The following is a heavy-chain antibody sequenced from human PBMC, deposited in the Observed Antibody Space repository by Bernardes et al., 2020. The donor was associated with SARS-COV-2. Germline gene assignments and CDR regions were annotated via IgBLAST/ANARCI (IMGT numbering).Heavy chain of an antibody. J-gene: IGHJ4*02. V-gene: IGHV3-23*01. CDR2: VSECGDT. CDR1: GSSLDTFA. D-gene: IGHD2-21*02. CDR3: AKDYCGGDCDFFDY. Sequence: GGSLRLSCAASGSSLDTFAMSWVRQVPGKGLEWVSGVSECGDTYYADFVKGRFTISRDNFKNILFLQMNNLRAEDTAVYYCAKDYCGGDCDFFDYWGQGTVVTVSS.